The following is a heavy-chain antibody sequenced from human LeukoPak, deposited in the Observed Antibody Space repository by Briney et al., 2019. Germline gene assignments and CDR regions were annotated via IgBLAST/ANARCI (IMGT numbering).Heavy chain of an antibody. CDR3: ARGSDSSGYYWFDP. D-gene: IGHD3-22*01. V-gene: IGHV4-59*01. CDR1: GGSISSYY. Sequence: SETLSLTCTVSGGSISSYYWSWIRQPPGKGLEWIGYIYYSESTNYNPSLKSRVTISVDTSKNQFSLKLSSVTAADTAVYYCARGSDSSGYYWFDPWGQGTLVTVSS. CDR2: IYYSEST. J-gene: IGHJ5*02.